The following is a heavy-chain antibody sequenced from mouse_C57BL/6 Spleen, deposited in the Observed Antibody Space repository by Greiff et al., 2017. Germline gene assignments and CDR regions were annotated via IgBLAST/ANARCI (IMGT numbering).Heavy chain of an antibody. J-gene: IGHJ2*01. Sequence: QVQLQQSGAELARPGASVKLSCKASGYTFTSYGISWVKQRTGQGLEWIGEIYPRSGNTYYNEKFKGKATLTADKSSSTAYMELRSLTSEDSAVYFWAPIYYGSSYDFDYWGQGTTLTVSS. CDR1: GYTFTSYG. D-gene: IGHD1-1*01. CDR2: IYPRSGNT. CDR3: APIYYGSSYDFDY. V-gene: IGHV1-81*01.